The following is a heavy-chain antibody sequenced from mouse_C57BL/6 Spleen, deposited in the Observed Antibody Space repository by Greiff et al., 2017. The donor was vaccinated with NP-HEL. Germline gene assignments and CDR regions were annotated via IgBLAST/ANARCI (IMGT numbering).Heavy chain of an antibody. CDR2: IDPETGGT. Sequence: QVQLQQSGAELVRPGASVTLSCKASGYTFTDYEMHWVKQTPVHGLEWIGAIDPETGGTAYNQKFKGKAILTADKSSSTAYMELRSLTSEDSAVYYCTRGAPYSNYWYFDVWGTGTTVTVSS. CDR3: TRGAPYSNYWYFDV. J-gene: IGHJ1*03. D-gene: IGHD2-5*01. CDR1: GYTFTDYE. V-gene: IGHV1-15*01.